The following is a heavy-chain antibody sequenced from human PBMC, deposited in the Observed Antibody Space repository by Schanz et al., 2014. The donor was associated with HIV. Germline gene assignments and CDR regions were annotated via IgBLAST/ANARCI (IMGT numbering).Heavy chain of an antibody. V-gene: IGHV3-23*01. J-gene: IGHJ6*02. CDR2: ISDTGVRT. D-gene: IGHD1-7*01. Sequence: EVQLLESGGGLVQPGGSLRLSCAASGFTFSNYAMIWVRQAPGKGLEWVSGISDTGVRTNYADSVKGRLTISRDNSENTLYLQMNSLRAEDTAVYYCAKDRITGTTGVPYYYYGMDVWGQGTTVTVSS. CDR1: GFTFSNYA. CDR3: AKDRITGTTGVPYYYYGMDV.